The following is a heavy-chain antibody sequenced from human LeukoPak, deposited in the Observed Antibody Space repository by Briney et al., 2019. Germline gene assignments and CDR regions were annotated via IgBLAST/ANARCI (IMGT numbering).Heavy chain of an antibody. V-gene: IGHV3-21*01. CDR3: VRDPHIVVVPAARVYYFDY. J-gene: IGHJ4*02. Sequence: KPGGSLRLSCAASGFTFNTYSMNWVRQAPGKGLEWVSSISSRSSYYIYYADSVKGRFAISRDNAKNSLYLQMDSLRAEDTAVYYCVRDPHIVVVPAARVYYFDYWGQGTLVTVSS. CDR1: GFTFNTYS. CDR2: ISSRSSYYI. D-gene: IGHD2-2*01.